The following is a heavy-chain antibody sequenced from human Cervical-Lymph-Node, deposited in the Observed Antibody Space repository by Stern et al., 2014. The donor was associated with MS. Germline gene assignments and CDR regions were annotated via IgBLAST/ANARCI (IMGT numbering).Heavy chain of an antibody. CDR3: ATNRVMVPGKDFFYGLDV. J-gene: IGHJ6*02. CDR2: MSYDGSSQ. D-gene: IGHD3-10*01. CDR1: GFTFSSYG. V-gene: IGHV3-30*03. Sequence: VQLVESGGGVVQPGRSLRLSCAASGFTFSSYGMIWFRQAPGKGLEWVALMSYDGSSQYNADSVKGRFTVSRDNSKNRLYLQMSSLRAEDTAVYYCATNRVMVPGKDFFYGLDVWGQGTTVTVSS.